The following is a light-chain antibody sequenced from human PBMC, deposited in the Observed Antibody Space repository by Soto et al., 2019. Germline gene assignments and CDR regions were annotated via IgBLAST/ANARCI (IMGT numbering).Light chain of an antibody. CDR1: QTISNF. CDR3: QQSYRTPYT. Sequence: IQLTQSPSSLSASVGDTVTITCRASQTISNFLNWYQHKPGKCPKLLIYAASSLLSGVSSRFSGSGYGTDFTLTISSLRPEDFATYYCQQSYRTPYTFGQGTKLEI. J-gene: IGKJ2*01. CDR2: AAS. V-gene: IGKV1-39*01.